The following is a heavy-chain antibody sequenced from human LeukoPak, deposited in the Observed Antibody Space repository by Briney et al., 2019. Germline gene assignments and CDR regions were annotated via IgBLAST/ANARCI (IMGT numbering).Heavy chain of an antibody. V-gene: IGHV4-61*02. D-gene: IGHD3-3*01. CDR1: GGSISSGSYY. CDR2: IYTSGST. CDR3: ARGESGITIFV. J-gene: IGHJ4*02. Sequence: KPSETLSLTCTVSGGSISSGSYYWSWIRQPAGKGLEWIGRIYTSGSTNYNPSLKSRVTISVDTSKNQFSLKLSSVTAADTAVYYCARGESGITIFVWGQGTLVTVSS.